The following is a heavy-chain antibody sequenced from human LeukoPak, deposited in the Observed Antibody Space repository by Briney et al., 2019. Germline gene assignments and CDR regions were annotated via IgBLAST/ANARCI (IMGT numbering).Heavy chain of an antibody. D-gene: IGHD3-10*01. J-gene: IGHJ3*02. CDR1: GFTFDDYG. V-gene: IGHV3-20*04. CDR3: ARVWSGYYYGSGSYYKGAFDI. Sequence: GGSLRLSCAASGFTFDDYGMSWVRQAPGKGLEWVSGINWNGGSTGYADSVKGRFTISRDNAKNSLYLQMNSLRAEDTALYYCARVWSGYYYGSGSYYKGAFDIWGQGTMVTVSS. CDR2: INWNGGST.